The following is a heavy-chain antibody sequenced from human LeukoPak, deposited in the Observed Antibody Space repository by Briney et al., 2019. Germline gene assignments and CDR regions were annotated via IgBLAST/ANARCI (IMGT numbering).Heavy chain of an antibody. V-gene: IGHV3-23*01. CDR1: GFTFSSYA. CDR2: ISPSGDRT. J-gene: IGHJ2*01. Sequence: PGGSLRLSCAASGFTFSSYAMSWVRQAPGKGLEWVSFISPSGDRTSNADSVEGRFTISRDNTRNTLYLQMNSLRDEDTAVYYCARDADETGTYWYFDLWGRGTLVTVSS. D-gene: IGHD1/OR15-1a*01. CDR3: ARDADETGTYWYFDL.